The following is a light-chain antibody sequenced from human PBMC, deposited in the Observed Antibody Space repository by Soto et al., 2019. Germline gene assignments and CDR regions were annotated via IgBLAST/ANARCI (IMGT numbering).Light chain of an antibody. CDR2: AAS. V-gene: IGKV1-39*01. CDR3: QQSYSTHT. Sequence: DIQVTQSPSSLYASIGDRVTITCRASQSIRTYLNWYQQKPGRAPKLLIYAASSLQSGVTSRFSGGGSETYFTLTISSRQPEDFATYYCQQSYSTHTFGGGTKVEIK. J-gene: IGKJ4*01. CDR1: QSIRTY.